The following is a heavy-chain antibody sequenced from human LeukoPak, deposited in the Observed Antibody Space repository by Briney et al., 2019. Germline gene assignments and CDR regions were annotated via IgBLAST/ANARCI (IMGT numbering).Heavy chain of an antibody. CDR1: GYTFTIHA. CDR2: INIGNGNT. D-gene: IGHD3-22*01. J-gene: IGHJ6*02. CDR3: ARDYYDSSGRYYYGMDV. Sequence: ASVKVSCKASGYTFTIHAIHWMRQAPGQRLEWMGWINIGNGNTKYSQKFQGRVTITRDTSATTAYMELSSLRSEDTAVYYCARDYYDSSGRYYYGMDVWGQGTTVTVSS. V-gene: IGHV1-3*04.